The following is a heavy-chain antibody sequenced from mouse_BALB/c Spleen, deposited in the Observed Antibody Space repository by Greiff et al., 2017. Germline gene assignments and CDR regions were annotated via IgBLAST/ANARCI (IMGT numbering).Heavy chain of an antibody. Sequence: VQLQQSGAELARPGASVKLSCKASGYTFTSYWMQWVKQRPGQCLEWIGAIYPGDGDTRYTQKFKGKATLTADKSSNTAYMQLSSLTSEDSAVYFCARSGNGNYEGSYAMDYWGQGTSVTVSS. J-gene: IGHJ4*01. CDR3: ARSGNGNYEGSYAMDY. CDR2: IYPGDGDT. D-gene: IGHD2-1*01. CDR1: GYTFTSYW. V-gene: IGHV1-87*01.